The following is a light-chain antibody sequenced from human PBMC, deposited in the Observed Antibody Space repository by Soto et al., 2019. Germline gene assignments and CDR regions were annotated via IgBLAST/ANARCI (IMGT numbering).Light chain of an antibody. J-gene: IGLJ1*01. CDR2: DVS. Sequence: QSALTQPASVSGSPGQSITISCTGTSSDVGGYNYVSWYQQHPGKAPKLMIYDVSNRPSGVSNRFSGSKSGNTASLTISGHQAEDEADYYCSSDTSSSTYVFGTGTKLTVL. V-gene: IGLV2-14*01. CDR3: SSDTSSSTYV. CDR1: SSDVGGYNY.